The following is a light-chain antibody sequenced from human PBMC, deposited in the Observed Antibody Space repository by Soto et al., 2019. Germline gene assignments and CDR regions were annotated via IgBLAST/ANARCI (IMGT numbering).Light chain of an antibody. CDR3: QHRSHLPGT. V-gene: IGKV3-11*01. J-gene: IGKJ1*01. CDR1: QSVGTF. CDR2: DAS. Sequence: ETVLTQSPATLSLSPGERAALSCRASQSVGTFLGWYQQKPGQAPRLLIYDASNRATGIPARFSGSGSGTDFTLTISRLEPEDFAVYYCQHRSHLPGTVGQGTKVDSK.